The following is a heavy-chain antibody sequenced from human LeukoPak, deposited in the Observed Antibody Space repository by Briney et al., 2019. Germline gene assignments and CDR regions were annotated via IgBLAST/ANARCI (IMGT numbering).Heavy chain of an antibody. Sequence: PGGSLRLSCAASGFTFRSYAMTWVRQAPGKGLQWVSGISGGGVNTYYADSVRGRFTISRDNSKNTLYLQMNSLRAEDTAVYYCVKDGHYPDNSGYYYEDSWGQGTLVTVSS. V-gene: IGHV3-23*01. J-gene: IGHJ4*02. CDR2: ISGGGVNT. CDR3: VKDGHYPDNSGYYYEDS. D-gene: IGHD3-22*01. CDR1: GFTFRSYA.